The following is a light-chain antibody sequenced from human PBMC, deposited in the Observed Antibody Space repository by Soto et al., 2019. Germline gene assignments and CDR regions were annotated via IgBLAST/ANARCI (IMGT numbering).Light chain of an antibody. J-gene: IGLJ1*01. CDR1: SSDVGGYNY. CDR3: SSYAGSSNV. Sequence: SALTPPRSASGSPGQSVAISCTGTSSDVGGYNYVSWYQQHPGKAPKLMIYEVNKRPSGVPDRFSGSKSGNTASLTVSGLQAEDEADYYCSSYAGSSNVFGTGTKVTVL. CDR2: EVN. V-gene: IGLV2-8*01.